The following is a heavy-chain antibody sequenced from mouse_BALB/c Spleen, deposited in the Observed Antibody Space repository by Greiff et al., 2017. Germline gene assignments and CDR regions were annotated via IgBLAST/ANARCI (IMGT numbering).Heavy chain of an antibody. J-gene: IGHJ3*01. CDR2: IDTSDSYT. CDR3: AKGLTTATWFAY. Sequence: VQLQQPGAELVMPGASVKMSCKASGYTFTDYWMHWVKQRPGQGLEWIGAIDTSDSYTSYNQKFKGKATLTVDESSSTAYMQLSSLTSEDSAVYYCAKGLTTATWFAYWSQGTLVTVSA. D-gene: IGHD1-2*01. V-gene: IGHV1-69*01. CDR1: GYTFTDYW.